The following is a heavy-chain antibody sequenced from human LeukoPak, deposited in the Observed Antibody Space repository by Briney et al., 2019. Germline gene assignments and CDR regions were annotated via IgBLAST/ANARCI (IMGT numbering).Heavy chain of an antibody. Sequence: SETLSLTCAVYGGSFSGYYWSWIRQPPGKGLEWIGEINHSGSTNYNPSLKSRVTISVDTSKNQFSLKLSSVTAADTAVYYCARLSGRKKYYYDSSGYSTPDYWGQGTLVTVSS. J-gene: IGHJ4*02. CDR2: INHSGST. CDR1: GGSFSGYY. D-gene: IGHD3-22*01. CDR3: ARLSGRKKYYYDSSGYSTPDY. V-gene: IGHV4-34*01.